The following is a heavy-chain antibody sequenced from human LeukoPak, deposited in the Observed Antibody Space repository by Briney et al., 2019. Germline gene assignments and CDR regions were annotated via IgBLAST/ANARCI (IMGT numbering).Heavy chain of an antibody. CDR2: IYTSGST. CDR3: ARGRYDYGDYGYYYGMDV. D-gene: IGHD4-17*01. Sequence: SETLSLTCTVSGGSISSYYWSWIRQPAGKGLEWIGRIYTSGSTNYNPSLKSRVTMSVDTSKNQFSLKLSSVTAADTAVYYCARGRYDYGDYGYYYGMDVWGQGTTVTVSS. J-gene: IGHJ6*02. V-gene: IGHV4-4*07. CDR1: GGSISSYY.